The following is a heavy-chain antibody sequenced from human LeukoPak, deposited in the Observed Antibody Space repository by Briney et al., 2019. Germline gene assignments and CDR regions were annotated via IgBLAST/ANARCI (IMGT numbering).Heavy chain of an antibody. Sequence: NASETLSLTCAVYGGSFSGYYWSWIRQPPGKGLEWIGEINHSGSTNYNPSLKSRVTISVDTSKNQFSLKLSSVTAADTAVYYCARDCARGIYSYWGQGTLVTVSS. D-gene: IGHD5-12*01. V-gene: IGHV4-34*01. J-gene: IGHJ4*02. CDR3: ARDCARGIYSY. CDR2: INHSGST. CDR1: GGSFSGYY.